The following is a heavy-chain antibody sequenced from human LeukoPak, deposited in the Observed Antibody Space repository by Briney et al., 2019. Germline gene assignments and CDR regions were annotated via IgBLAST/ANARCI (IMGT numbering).Heavy chain of an antibody. J-gene: IGHJ4*02. CDR2: IYDDGNT. Sequence: GGSLRLSCTVSGFTVSSTYISWVRQAPGKGLDWVSVIYDDGNTYYADSMKGRFTVSRDISKNMVYLQMNSLRVDDTAVYYCASARWNDWGPGTLVTVSS. CDR3: ASARWND. V-gene: IGHV3-53*01. CDR1: GFTVSSTY. D-gene: IGHD1-1*01.